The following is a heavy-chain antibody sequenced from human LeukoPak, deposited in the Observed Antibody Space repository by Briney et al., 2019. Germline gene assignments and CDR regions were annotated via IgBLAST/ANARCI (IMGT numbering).Heavy chain of an antibody. CDR1: GFTFSSYW. D-gene: IGHD3-10*01. CDR2: IDSDGSGT. CDR3: ARGGDYHAFDI. V-gene: IGHV3-74*01. Sequence: GGSLRLSCAASGFTFSSYWIHWVRQAPGKGLVWVSRIDSDGSGTIYADSVKGRFTISRDNAKNTLYLQMNSLKAEDTAVYYCARGGDYHAFDIWGQGTMATVSS. J-gene: IGHJ3*02.